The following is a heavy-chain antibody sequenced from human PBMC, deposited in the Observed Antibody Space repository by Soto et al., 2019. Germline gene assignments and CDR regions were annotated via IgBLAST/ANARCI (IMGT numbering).Heavy chain of an antibody. CDR1: GFSFSSYA. D-gene: IGHD3-22*01. Sequence: PGGSLRLSCAASGFSFSSYAISWVRQAPGKGLEWVSAISGSGGSTYYADSVKGRFTISRDNSKNTLYLQMNSLRAEDTAVYYCAKTLYYYDSSGYQWGQGTLVTVSS. V-gene: IGHV3-23*01. CDR2: ISGSGGST. J-gene: IGHJ4*02. CDR3: AKTLYYYDSSGYQ.